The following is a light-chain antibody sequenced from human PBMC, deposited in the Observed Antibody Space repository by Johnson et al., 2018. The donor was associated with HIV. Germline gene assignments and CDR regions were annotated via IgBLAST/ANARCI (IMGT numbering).Light chain of an antibody. J-gene: IGLJ1*01. Sequence: QSVLTQPPSVSAAPGQKVTISCSGSSSNIGNNYVSWYQQLPGTAPKLLIYDNNKRPSGIPDRFSGSKSGTSATLGITGLQTGDEADYYRGTWDGSLSAYVFGPGTKVTVL. CDR3: GTWDGSLSAYV. CDR2: DNN. V-gene: IGLV1-51*01. CDR1: SSNIGNNY.